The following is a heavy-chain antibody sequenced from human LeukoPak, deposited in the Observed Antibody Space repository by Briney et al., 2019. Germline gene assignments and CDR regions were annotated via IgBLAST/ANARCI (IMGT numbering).Heavy chain of an antibody. J-gene: IGHJ4*02. D-gene: IGHD3-3*01. Sequence: PGGSLRLSCAASGFTFSSYSMNWVRQAPGKGLEWVSSISSSSSYIYYADSVKGRFTISRDNAKNSLYLQMNSLRAEDTAVYYCARHYDFWSGYQTRDYWGQGTLVTVSS. V-gene: IGHV3-21*01. CDR1: GFTFSSYS. CDR2: ISSSSSYI. CDR3: ARHYDFWSGYQTRDY.